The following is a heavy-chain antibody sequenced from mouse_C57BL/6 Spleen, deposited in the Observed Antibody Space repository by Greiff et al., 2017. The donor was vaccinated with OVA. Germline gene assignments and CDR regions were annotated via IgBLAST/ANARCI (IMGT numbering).Heavy chain of an antibody. V-gene: IGHV1-26*01. D-gene: IGHD2-2*01. CDR3: ARKDIPIYYGYDEGYAMDY. Sequence: EVQLQQSGPELVKPGASVKISCKASGYTFTDYYMNWVKQSHGKSLEWIGDINPNNGGTSYNQKFKGKATLTVDKSSSTAYMELRSLTSEDSAVYYCARKDIPIYYGYDEGYAMDYWGQGTSVTVSS. CDR2: INPNNGGT. J-gene: IGHJ4*01. CDR1: GYTFTDYY.